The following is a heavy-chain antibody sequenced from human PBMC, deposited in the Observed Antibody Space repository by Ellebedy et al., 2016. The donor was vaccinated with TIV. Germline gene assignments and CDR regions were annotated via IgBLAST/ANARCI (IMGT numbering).Heavy chain of an antibody. CDR3: AKCPNPERHPRDYFDY. V-gene: IGHV3-30*18. J-gene: IGHJ4*02. CDR1: GFTFSSYG. CDR2: ISYDGSNK. Sequence: GGSLRLXXAASGFTFSSYGMHWVRQAPGKGLEWVAVISYDGSNKYYADSVKGRFTISRDNSKNTLYLQMNSLRAEDTAVYYCAKCPNPERHPRDYFDYWGQGTLVTVSS. D-gene: IGHD1-14*01.